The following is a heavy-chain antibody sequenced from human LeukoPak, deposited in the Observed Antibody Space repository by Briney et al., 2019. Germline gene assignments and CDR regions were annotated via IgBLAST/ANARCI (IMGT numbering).Heavy chain of an antibody. D-gene: IGHD2-2*01. J-gene: IGHJ4*02. CDR2: IGNSGAYI. CDR3: ARDCSSTKCPSLGC. Sequence: GGSLRLSCAASGFTFSSYSMNWVRQAPGKGLEWVSTIGNSGAYIYYADSVKGRFTISRDNAKNSLYLQMNSLRAEDTAVYYCARDCSSTKCPSLGCWGQGTLVTVSS. V-gene: IGHV3-21*01. CDR1: GFTFSSYS.